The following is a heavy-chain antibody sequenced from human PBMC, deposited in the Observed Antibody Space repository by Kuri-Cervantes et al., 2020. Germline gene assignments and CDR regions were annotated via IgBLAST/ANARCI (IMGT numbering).Heavy chain of an antibody. D-gene: IGHD1-1*01. CDR3: ARPNWNGNYYDMDI. Sequence: ASVKVSCKASGYTFTNYGIAWVRKAPGQGLEWMGWISVDNGDTKFAQNLQGRVTLTTDTSTSTAYLELRSLRSDDTAVYYCARPNWNGNYYDMDIWGKGTAVTVSS. V-gene: IGHV1-18*01. CDR2: ISVDNGDT. J-gene: IGHJ6*03. CDR1: GYTFTNYG.